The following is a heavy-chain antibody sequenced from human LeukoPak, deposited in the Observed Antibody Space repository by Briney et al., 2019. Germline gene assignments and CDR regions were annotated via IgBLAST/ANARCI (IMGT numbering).Heavy chain of an antibody. CDR2: IYYSGST. V-gene: IGHV4-59*01. Sequence: SETLSLTCTVSGGSLSSYYWSWIRQPPGKGLEWIGYIYYSGSTNYNPSLKSRVTISVDTSKNQFSLKLSSVTAADTAVYYCASEDSSVYFLFDYWGQGTLVTVSS. CDR3: ASEDSSVYFLFDY. CDR1: GGSLSSYY. D-gene: IGHD3-22*01. J-gene: IGHJ4*02.